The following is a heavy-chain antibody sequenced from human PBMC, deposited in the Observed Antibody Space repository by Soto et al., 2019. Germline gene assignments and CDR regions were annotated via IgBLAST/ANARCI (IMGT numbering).Heavy chain of an antibody. J-gene: IGHJ4*02. D-gene: IGHD3-22*01. CDR2: IYYSGST. CDR3: PRDYYHSTGYYFVDY. CDR1: GGSISSGGYY. Sequence: SETLSLTCTVSGGSISSGGYYWSWIRQHPGKGLEWIGYIYYSGSTYYNPSLKSRVTISVDTSKNQFSLKLSSVTAADTAVYYCPRDYYHSTGYYFVDYWGQGTLVTVSS. V-gene: IGHV4-31*03.